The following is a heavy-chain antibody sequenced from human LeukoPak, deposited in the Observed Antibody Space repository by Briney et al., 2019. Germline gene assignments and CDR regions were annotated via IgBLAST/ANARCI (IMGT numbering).Heavy chain of an antibody. Sequence: GGALRLSCAASGFTFSSYGMHWVRQAPGKGREGVAVISYDGSKKYYADSVKGRFTISRDNSKNTLYLQMNSLRAEDTAVYYCANPGGWDTGYWGQGTLVTVSS. CDR2: ISYDGSKK. V-gene: IGHV3-30*18. CDR1: GFTFSSYG. D-gene: IGHD6-19*01. J-gene: IGHJ4*02. CDR3: ANPGGWDTGY.